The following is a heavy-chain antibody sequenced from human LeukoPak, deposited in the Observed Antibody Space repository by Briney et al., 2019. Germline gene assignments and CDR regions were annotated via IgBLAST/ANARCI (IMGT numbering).Heavy chain of an antibody. CDR3: ARDGYDILTGYPPGYYFDY. Sequence: ASVKVSCKASGYTFTSYYMHWVRQAPGQGLEWMGITNPSGGSTSYAQKFQGRVTMTRDMSTSTVYMGLSSLRSEDTAVYYCARDGYDILTGYPPGYYFDYWGQGTLVTVSS. CDR1: GYTFTSYY. J-gene: IGHJ4*02. D-gene: IGHD3-9*01. CDR2: TNPSGGST. V-gene: IGHV1-46*01.